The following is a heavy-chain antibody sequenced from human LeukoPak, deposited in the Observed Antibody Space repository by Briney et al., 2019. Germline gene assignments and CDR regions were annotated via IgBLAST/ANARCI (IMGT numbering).Heavy chain of an antibody. CDR3: ARDPETMVRGVTVDY. CDR1: GFTFSSYG. Sequence: GGSLRLSCAASGFTFSSYGMHWVRQAPGKGLEWVAFIRYDGSNKYYADSVKGRFTISRDNSKNTLYLQMNSLRAEDTAVYYCARDPETMVRGVTVDYRGQGTLVTVSS. J-gene: IGHJ4*02. V-gene: IGHV3-30*02. CDR2: IRYDGSNK. D-gene: IGHD3-10*01.